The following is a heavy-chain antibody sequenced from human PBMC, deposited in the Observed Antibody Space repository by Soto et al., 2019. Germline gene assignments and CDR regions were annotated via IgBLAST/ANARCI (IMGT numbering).Heavy chain of an antibody. CDR2: IDPSDSYT. J-gene: IGHJ5*02. CDR3: ARLGVMATIPYWFDP. D-gene: IGHD5-12*01. V-gene: IGHV5-10-1*01. Sequence: KGLVWRGRIDPSDSYTNYSPSFQGHVTISADKSISTAYLQWSSLKASDTAMYYRARLGVMATIPYWFDPWGQGTLVTVSS.